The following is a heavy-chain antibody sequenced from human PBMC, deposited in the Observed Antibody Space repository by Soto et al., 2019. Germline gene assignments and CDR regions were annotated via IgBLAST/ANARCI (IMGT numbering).Heavy chain of an antibody. J-gene: IGHJ4*02. CDR2: IYHSGST. CDR1: GVAISSGGYS. Sequence: QLQLQESGSGLVKPSQNLSLTCAVSGVAISSGGYSWSWIRQPPGKGLEWIGYIYHSGSTYYNPSLNNRVTISVDRSKNQFSLKLSSVTAANTAVYHCARGLNTAAALDYWGQGTLVTVSS. D-gene: IGHD6-13*01. CDR3: ARGLNTAAALDY. V-gene: IGHV4-30-2*01.